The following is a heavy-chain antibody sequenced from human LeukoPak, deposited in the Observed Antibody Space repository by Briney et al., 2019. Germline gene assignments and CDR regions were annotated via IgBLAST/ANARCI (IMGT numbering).Heavy chain of an antibody. D-gene: IGHD5-24*01. CDR2: ISAYNGNT. V-gene: IGHV1-18*01. CDR3: ARDGGKKEMATTRVYYYYMDV. J-gene: IGHJ6*03. CDR1: GYTFTSYG. Sequence: ASVKVSCKASGYTFTSYGISWVRQAPGQGLEWMGWISAYNGNTNYAQKLQGRVTMTTDTSTSTAYMELRSLRSDDTAVYYCARDGGKKEMATTRVYYYYMDVWGKGTTVTVSS.